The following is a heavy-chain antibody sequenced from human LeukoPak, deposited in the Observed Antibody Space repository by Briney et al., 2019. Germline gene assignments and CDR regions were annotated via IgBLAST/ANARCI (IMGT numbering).Heavy chain of an antibody. Sequence: PSETLSLTCTVSGYSISSGYYWGWIRQPPGKGLEWIGSIYHSGSTYYNPSLKSRVTISVDTSKNQFSLKLSSVTAADTAVYYCASEGTARRGLGFGIWGQGTMVTVSS. CDR1: GYSISSGYY. CDR3: ASEGTARRGLGFGI. V-gene: IGHV4-38-2*02. D-gene: IGHD3-10*01. J-gene: IGHJ3*02. CDR2: IYHSGST.